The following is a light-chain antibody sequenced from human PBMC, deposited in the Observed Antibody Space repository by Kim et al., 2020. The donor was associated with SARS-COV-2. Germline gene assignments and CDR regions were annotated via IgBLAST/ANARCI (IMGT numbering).Light chain of an antibody. CDR3: QSYDSSLSALYV. Sequence: VTLSCTGTTSNIGAGYDVHWFQHLPGPAPKLLIYVNTNRPSGVPDRFSGSKSGTSASLAITGLQAEDEADYYCQSYDSSLSALYVFGTGTKVTVL. J-gene: IGLJ1*01. V-gene: IGLV1-40*01. CDR2: VNT. CDR1: TSNIGAGYD.